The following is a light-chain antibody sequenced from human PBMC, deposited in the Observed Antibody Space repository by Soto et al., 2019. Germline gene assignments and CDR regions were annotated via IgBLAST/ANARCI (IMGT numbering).Light chain of an antibody. CDR1: QSVSSN. J-gene: IGKJ1*01. V-gene: IGKV3-15*01. CDR2: GAS. CDR3: QQYNYSPRT. Sequence: EIVMTQSPATLSVSPGERATLSCMASQSVSSNLAWYKPKPGQALRLLIYGASTRATGIPARFSGSGSGTEFSLTISSLQSEDFAFYYCQQYNYSPRTFGQGTKVESK.